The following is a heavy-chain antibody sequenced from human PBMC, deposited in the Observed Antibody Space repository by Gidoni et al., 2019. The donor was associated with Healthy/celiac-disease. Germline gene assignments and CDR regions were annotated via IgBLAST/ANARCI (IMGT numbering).Heavy chain of an antibody. J-gene: IGHJ3*02. Sequence: QITLKESGPTLVKPTQTLTLTCTFSGFSLSTRGVGVGWIRQPPGKALEWLALIYWDDDKRYSPSLKSRLTITKDTSKNQVVLTMTNMDPVDTATYYCALSPGSYDSSGYYWVGGAFDIWGQGTMVTVSS. CDR3: ALSPGSYDSSGYYWVGGAFDI. CDR2: IYWDDDK. V-gene: IGHV2-5*02. D-gene: IGHD3-22*01. CDR1: GFSLSTRGVG.